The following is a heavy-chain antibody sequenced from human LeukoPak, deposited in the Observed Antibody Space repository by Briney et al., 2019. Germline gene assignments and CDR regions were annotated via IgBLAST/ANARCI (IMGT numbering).Heavy chain of an antibody. CDR2: INHSGST. V-gene: IGHV4-34*01. CDR3: ARGLILSRLGIQNWFDP. D-gene: IGHD7-27*01. CDR1: GGSFSGYY. Sequence: ASETLSPTCAVYGGSFSGYYWSWIRQPPGKGLEWIGEINHSGSTNYNPSLKSRVTISVDTSKNQFSLKLSSVTAADTAVYYCARGLILSRLGIQNWFDPWGQGTLVTVSS. J-gene: IGHJ5*02.